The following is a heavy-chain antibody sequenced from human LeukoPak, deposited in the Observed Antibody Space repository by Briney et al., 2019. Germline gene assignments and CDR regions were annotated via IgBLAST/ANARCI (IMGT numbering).Heavy chain of an antibody. J-gene: IGHJ4*02. D-gene: IGHD2-2*01. CDR2: IQSNGRNK. V-gene: IGHV3-30*03. CDR1: GFTFSSYA. CDR3: ARESEGGTGTSCPDY. Sequence: GGSLRLSCAASGFTFSSYAMSWVRQAPGKGLEWVAGIQSNGRNKYYVDSVKGRFAISRDNSKSTLYLQVNSLRVEDTALYYCARESEGGTGTSCPDYWGQGTLVTVSS.